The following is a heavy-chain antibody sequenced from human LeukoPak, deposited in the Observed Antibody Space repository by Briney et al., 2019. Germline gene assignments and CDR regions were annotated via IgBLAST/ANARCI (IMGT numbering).Heavy chain of an antibody. CDR2: ISTGGTDT. CDR3: VRGSFGPDI. CDR1: GFTFSSFW. D-gene: IGHD3/OR15-3a*01. V-gene: IGHV3-74*01. J-gene: IGHJ3*02. Sequence: GGSLRLSCAASGFTFSSFWMHWVRQVPGKGLVRVSRISTGGTDTVYADSVKGRFTISRDNAKNTLYLQMNSLRAEDTAVYYCVRGSFGPDIWGQGTMVTVSS.